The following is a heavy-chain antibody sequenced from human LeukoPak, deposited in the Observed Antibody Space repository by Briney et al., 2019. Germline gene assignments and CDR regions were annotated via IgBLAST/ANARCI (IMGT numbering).Heavy chain of an antibody. CDR3: ARLLGDFWSGYPDAFDI. CDR2: FYTSGST. Sequence: SETLSLTCTVSGYSISSGYYWGWIRQPAGKGLEWIGRFYTSGSTNYNPSLKSRVTISVDTSKNQFSLKLSSVTAADTAVYYCARLLGDFWSGYPDAFDIWGQGTMVTVSS. D-gene: IGHD3-3*01. CDR1: GYSISSGYY. V-gene: IGHV4-61*02. J-gene: IGHJ3*02.